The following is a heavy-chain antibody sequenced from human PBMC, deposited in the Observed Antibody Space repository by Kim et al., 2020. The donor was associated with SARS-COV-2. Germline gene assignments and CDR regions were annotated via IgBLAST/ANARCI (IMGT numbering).Heavy chain of an antibody. V-gene: IGHV4-34*01. CDR3: ARGRGGTTVVTLGLGYYYYYGMDG. CDR2: INHSGST. Sequence: SETLSLTCAVYGGSFSGYYWSWIRQPPGKGLEWIGEINHSGSTNYNPSLKSRVTISVDTSKNQFSLKLSSVTAADTAVYYCARGRGGTTVVTLGLGYYYYYGMDGWGQGPTVTVSS. D-gene: IGHD4-17*01. J-gene: IGHJ6*02. CDR1: GGSFSGYY.